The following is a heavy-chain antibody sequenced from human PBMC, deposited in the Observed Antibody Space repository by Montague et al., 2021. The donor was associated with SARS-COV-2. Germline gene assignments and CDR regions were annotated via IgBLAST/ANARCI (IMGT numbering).Heavy chain of an antibody. CDR2: INHSGST. CDR3: ARGAYSSSWYGVRNWFDP. CDR1: GGSFGGYY. J-gene: IGHJ5*02. Sequence: SETLSLTCAVYGGSFGGYYWSWIRQPPGKGLEWIGEINHSGSTNYNPSLKSRVTISVDTSKNQFSLKLSSVTAADTAVYYCARGAYSSSWYGVRNWFDPWGQGTLVTVSS. V-gene: IGHV4-34*01. D-gene: IGHD6-13*01.